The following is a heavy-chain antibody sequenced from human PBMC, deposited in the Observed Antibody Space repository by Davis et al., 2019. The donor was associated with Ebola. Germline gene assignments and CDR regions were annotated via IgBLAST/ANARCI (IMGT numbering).Heavy chain of an antibody. Sequence: GESLKISCAASGFTFSNAWMNWVRQAPGKGLEWVGRIRSKANSYATAYAASVKGRFTISRDDSKNTAYLQMNSLKTEDTAVYYCTRHRVLRTMDVWGQGTTVTVSS. D-gene: IGHD3-3*01. V-gene: IGHV3-73*01. CDR2: IRSKANSYAT. CDR3: TRHRVLRTMDV. J-gene: IGHJ6*02. CDR1: GFTFSNAW.